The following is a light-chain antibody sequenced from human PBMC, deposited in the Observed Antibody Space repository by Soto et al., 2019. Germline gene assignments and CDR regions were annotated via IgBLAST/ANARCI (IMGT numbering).Light chain of an antibody. CDR1: QSVSNY. J-gene: IGKJ3*01. CDR3: QQCSKWL. Sequence: LTMSVVTVSLSEEERATLSCRASQSVSNYVAWYQQKPGQAPRLLIYDASNRATGIPARFSGSGSGTDFTLTIRSLEPEDFAVYKCQQCSKWLFGHGTKVDIK. CDR2: DAS. V-gene: IGKV3-11*01.